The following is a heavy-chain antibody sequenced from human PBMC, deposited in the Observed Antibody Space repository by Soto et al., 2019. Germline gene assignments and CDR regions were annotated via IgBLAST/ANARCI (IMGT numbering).Heavy chain of an antibody. D-gene: IGHD2-15*01. V-gene: IGHV3-7*01. CDR3: ARPRYCSASSCYSFDY. Sequence: PGGSLRLSCAASGLIFSNYWMTWVRQAPGKGLEWVANIKEDGGEKYFVDSVKGRFTISRDNAKKSLYLQMNSLRAEDTAVYYCARPRYCSASSCYSFDYWGQGTLVTVSS. J-gene: IGHJ4*02. CDR2: IKEDGGEK. CDR1: GLIFSNYW.